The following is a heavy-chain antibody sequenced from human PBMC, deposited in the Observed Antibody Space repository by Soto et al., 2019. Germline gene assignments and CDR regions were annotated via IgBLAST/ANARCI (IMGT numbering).Heavy chain of an antibody. CDR3: ARGADSD. CDR1: GFSFNTSW. V-gene: IGHV3-7*01. Sequence: GGSLRLSCAGSGFSFNTSWLSWVRQPPGKGLEWVANIDPDTGDKYYADSVKGRVTVSRDNAKKSLYLQMNSLRAEDTAMYYCARGADSDWGQGTMVTVSS. J-gene: IGHJ3*01. CDR2: IDPDTGDK.